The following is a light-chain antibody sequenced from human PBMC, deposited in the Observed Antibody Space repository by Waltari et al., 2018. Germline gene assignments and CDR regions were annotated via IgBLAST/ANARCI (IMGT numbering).Light chain of an antibody. CDR3: HSRESMANPIYV. J-gene: IGLJ1*01. CDR2: GEN. Sequence: SSELTQDPTVSVALGQTVRITCQGDSLRTYYANWHQQKPGQAPLLVIFGENNRPSVIPDRFSGSNSGNTASLTITGAQAEDESDYYCHSRESMANPIYVFGTGTKVTVL. CDR1: SLRTYY. V-gene: IGLV3-19*01.